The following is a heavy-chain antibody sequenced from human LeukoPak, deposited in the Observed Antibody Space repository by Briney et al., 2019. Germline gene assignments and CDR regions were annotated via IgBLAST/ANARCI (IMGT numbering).Heavy chain of an antibody. Sequence: SETLSLTCTVSGGSISSGGYYWSWIRQHPGKGLEWMGYIYNSGSTYHNPSFKSRVTISVDTSKNQFSLKLSSVTAADTAVYYCARVSEQQLGLFEYWGQGTLVTVSS. D-gene: IGHD6-13*01. J-gene: IGHJ4*02. CDR1: GGSISSGGYY. CDR3: ARVSEQQLGLFEY. V-gene: IGHV4-31*03. CDR2: IYNSGST.